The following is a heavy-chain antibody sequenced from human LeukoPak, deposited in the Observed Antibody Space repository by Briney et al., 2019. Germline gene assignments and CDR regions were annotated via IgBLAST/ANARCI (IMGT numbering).Heavy chain of an antibody. D-gene: IGHD1-26*01. J-gene: IGHJ4*02. CDR3: AKGGKWDVTPFDY. CDR1: GFIFSGFS. V-gene: IGHV3-23*01. CDR2: ISGGGGST. Sequence: GGSLRLSCGASGFIFSGFSMTWVRQAPGKGLEWVSTISGGGGSTYYADSVKGRFTISRDNSKNTLYLQVNSLRAEDTAVYYCAKGGKWDVTPFDYWGQGTLVTVSS.